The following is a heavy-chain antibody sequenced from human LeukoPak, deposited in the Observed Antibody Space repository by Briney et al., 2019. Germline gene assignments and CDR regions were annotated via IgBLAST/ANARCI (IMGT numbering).Heavy chain of an antibody. Sequence: SETLSLTCTVSGGSISSGGYYWSWIRQHPGKGLEWIGYIYYSGSTYYNPSLKSRVTTSVDTSKNQFSLKLSSVTAVDTAVYYCARVPIPPHCSSTSCYSIDYWGQGTLVTVSS. J-gene: IGHJ4*02. CDR1: GGSISSGGYY. D-gene: IGHD2-2*01. CDR2: IYYSGST. CDR3: ARVPIPPHCSSTSCYSIDY. V-gene: IGHV4-31*03.